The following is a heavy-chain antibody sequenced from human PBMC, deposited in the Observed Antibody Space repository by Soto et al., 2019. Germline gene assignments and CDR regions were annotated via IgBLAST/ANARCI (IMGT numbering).Heavy chain of an antibody. CDR1: GFSFSSYA. V-gene: IGHV3-23*01. CDR2: LRVGGATT. J-gene: IGHJ4*02. D-gene: IGHD2-21*02. CDR3: AKDGPYCGGDCLQGYFDF. Sequence: EVQLFESGGGLVQPGGSLRLSCVASGFSFSSYAMAWVRQAPGKGLEWVSALRVGGATTFYAESVEGRFTISRDNSKNTLYLQMNSLRAEDTAVYYCAKDGPYCGGDCLQGYFDFWGQGTLVTVSS.